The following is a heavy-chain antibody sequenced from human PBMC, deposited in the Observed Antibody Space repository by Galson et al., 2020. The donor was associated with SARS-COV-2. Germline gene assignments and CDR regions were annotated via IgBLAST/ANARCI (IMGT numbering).Heavy chain of an antibody. D-gene: IGHD2-21*01. V-gene: IGHV2-5*02. Sequence: SGPTLVKPTQTLTLTGTFSGFSLTTSGGGGGWIRQPPGKAREGLAIMYWEDDEGYSPALKSRLTISKDKAKNQVDLTMTNMDPVDTGTYYCAHRRSDSDDGGDDGDLYFSAFDVWGQGTMVTVSA. CDR1: GFSLTTSGGG. J-gene: IGHJ3*01. CDR2: MYWEDDE. CDR3: AHRRSDSDDGGDDGDLYFSAFDV.